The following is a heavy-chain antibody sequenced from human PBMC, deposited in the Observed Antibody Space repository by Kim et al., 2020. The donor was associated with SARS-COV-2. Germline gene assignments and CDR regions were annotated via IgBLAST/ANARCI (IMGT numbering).Heavy chain of an antibody. J-gene: IGHJ4*02. CDR3: ARVKRGLQSAFDD. V-gene: IGHV4-59*01. Sequence: YNPALKSRVTISVDTSKNQFSLKLRSVTGADTAVYYCARVKRGLQSAFDDWGQGTLVTVYS. D-gene: IGHD1-26*01.